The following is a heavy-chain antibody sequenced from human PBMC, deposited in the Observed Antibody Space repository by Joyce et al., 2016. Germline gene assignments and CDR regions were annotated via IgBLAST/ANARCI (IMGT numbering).Heavy chain of an antibody. CDR1: GFTFRNYA. V-gene: IGHV3-64D*06. CDR3: VKGPGEIVVGWFAS. D-gene: IGHD2-15*01. Sequence: EVQLVESGGGLVQRGGSLRLSCSASGFTFRNYAMPWVRQAPGKRPKYVSSIDTKGGTTYYADSVKGRFIISRENSKNTLYLQMSLLRIEDTAIYYCVKGPGEIVVGWFASWGQGTLVAVSS. J-gene: IGHJ5*01. CDR2: IDTKGGTT.